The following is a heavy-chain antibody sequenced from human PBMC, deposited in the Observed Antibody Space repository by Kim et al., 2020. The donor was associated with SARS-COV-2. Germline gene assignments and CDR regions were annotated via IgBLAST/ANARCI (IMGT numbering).Heavy chain of an antibody. CDR1: GFTFSYYA. J-gene: IGHJ4*01. CDR2: ISSDGGTT. CDR3: VRGTGD. Sequence: GGSLRLSCSVSGFTFSYYAMHWVRQAPGKGLEYVSAISSDGGTTYYADSLKDSFTISRDNSKNTMYLQMSSLRLEDTAVYYCVRGTGDLGHGTLVTVSS. D-gene: IGHD3-16*01. V-gene: IGHV3-64*03.